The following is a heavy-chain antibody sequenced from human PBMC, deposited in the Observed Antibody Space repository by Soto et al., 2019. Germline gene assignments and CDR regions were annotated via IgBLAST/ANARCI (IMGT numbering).Heavy chain of an antibody. V-gene: IGHV3-48*02. J-gene: IGHJ3*02. Sequence: GGSLRLSCAASGFTFSSYSMNWVRQAPGKGLEWVSYISSSSSTIYYADSVKGRFTISRDNAKNSLYLQMNSLRDEDTAVYYCARVDIVVVVAATPDAFDIWGQGTMVTVSS. CDR2: ISSSSSTI. CDR1: GFTFSSYS. D-gene: IGHD2-15*01. CDR3: ARVDIVVVVAATPDAFDI.